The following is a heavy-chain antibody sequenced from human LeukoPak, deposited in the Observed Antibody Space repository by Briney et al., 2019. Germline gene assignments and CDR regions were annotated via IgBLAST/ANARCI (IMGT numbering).Heavy chain of an antibody. J-gene: IGHJ3*02. CDR1: GGSISSYY. V-gene: IGHV4-59*01. CDR3: ATAYSSGWYSLAFDI. CDR2: IYYSGST. Sequence: PSETLSLTCIVAGGSISSYYWGWIRQPPGRGREWVGYIYYSGSTNYNPSLKSGVTISVDTSKNQFSLKLSSVTAADTAVYYCATAYSSGWYSLAFDIWGQGTMVTVSS. D-gene: IGHD6-19*01.